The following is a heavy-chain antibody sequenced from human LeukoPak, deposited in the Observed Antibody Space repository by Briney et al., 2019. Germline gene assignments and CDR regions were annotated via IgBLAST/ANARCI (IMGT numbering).Heavy chain of an antibody. D-gene: IGHD6-13*01. V-gene: IGHV3-49*03. Sequence: GGSLRLSCAVSGFNFGDHALSWFRQAPGKGLEWIGLVRSGHHLGTTDYAASLRGRFTISRDDSKNIAYLQMYSLKTDDTAVYYCARGGSHGSHVDYWGQGTLVVVSS. CDR3: ARGGSHGSHVDY. CDR2: VRSGHHLGTT. CDR1: GFNFGDHA. J-gene: IGHJ4*02.